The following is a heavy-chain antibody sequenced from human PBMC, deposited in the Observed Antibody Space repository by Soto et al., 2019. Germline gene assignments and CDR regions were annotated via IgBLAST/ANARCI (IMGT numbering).Heavy chain of an antibody. D-gene: IGHD3-10*01. CDR1: GFTFSSYA. Sequence: PGGSLRLSCAASGFTFSSYAMTWVRQAPGKGLEWVSGITGSGANTYYADSVKGRFTISRDNSNNTLYLQMNSLRAEDTAIYFCARSSYGLGSLPYDYWGQGTLVTVSS. CDR2: ITGSGANT. V-gene: IGHV3-23*01. CDR3: ARSSYGLGSLPYDY. J-gene: IGHJ4*02.